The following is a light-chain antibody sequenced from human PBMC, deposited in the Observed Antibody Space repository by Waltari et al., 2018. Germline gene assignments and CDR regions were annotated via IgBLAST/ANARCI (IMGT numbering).Light chain of an antibody. CDR2: YKSDSDK. Sequence: QAVLTQPSSLSATPGASASPTCTLRTGINVGTYRIYWYQQMPGSPPQYLLRYKSDSDKQQGSGVPSRFSGSKDVSANAGILLISGLQSEDEADYYCMIWHGSAAVFGGGTQLTVL. CDR1: TGINVGTYR. CDR3: MIWHGSAAV. J-gene: IGLJ7*01. V-gene: IGLV5-45*03.